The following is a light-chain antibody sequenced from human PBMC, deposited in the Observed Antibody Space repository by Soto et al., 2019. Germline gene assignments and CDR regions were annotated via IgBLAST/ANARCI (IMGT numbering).Light chain of an antibody. J-gene: IGKJ2*01. CDR2: HAS. CDR1: QSVSSY. V-gene: IGKV3-11*01. Sequence: EIVLTQSPATLSLSPGERDTLSCRASQSVSSYLAWYQQNPGQAPRLLIYHASNRATGIQARFSGSGSGPDFTLTISSLEPEEFAVYYCQQRRNWPPEYTFGQGTKLEIK. CDR3: QQRRNWPPEYT.